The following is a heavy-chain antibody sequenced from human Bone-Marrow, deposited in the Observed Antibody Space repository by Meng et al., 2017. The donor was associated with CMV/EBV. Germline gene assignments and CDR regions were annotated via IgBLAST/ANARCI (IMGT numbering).Heavy chain of an antibody. Sequence: GESLKISCAASGFTFSNAWMSWVRQAPGKGLEWVGRIKSKTDGGTTDYAAPVKGRFTISRDDSKNTLYLQMNSLKTEDTAVYYCTTDYYCDSSGYYPDAFDIWGQGTMVTVSS. CDR2: IKSKTDGGTT. CDR3: TTDYYCDSSGYYPDAFDI. V-gene: IGHV3-15*01. J-gene: IGHJ3*02. CDR1: GFTFSNAW. D-gene: IGHD3-22*01.